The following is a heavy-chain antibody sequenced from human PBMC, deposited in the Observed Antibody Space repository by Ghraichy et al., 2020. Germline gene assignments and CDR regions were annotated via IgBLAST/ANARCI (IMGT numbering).Heavy chain of an antibody. CDR3: AKDAMWHGATHFDY. J-gene: IGHJ4*02. D-gene: IGHD1-26*01. V-gene: IGHV3-23*01. CDR2: IPASGSST. Sequence: GGSLRLSCEASGFSFTTYAMSWVRQAPGKGLEWVSSIPASGSSTYYADSVKGRFAISRDNSRNTLYLQMNGLRAEDTARYYCAKDAMWHGATHFDYWGLGILVTVSS. CDR1: GFSFTTYA.